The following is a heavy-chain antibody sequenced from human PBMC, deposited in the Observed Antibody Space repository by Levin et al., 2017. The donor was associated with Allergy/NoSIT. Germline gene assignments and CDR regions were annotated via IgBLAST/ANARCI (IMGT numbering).Heavy chain of an antibody. CDR2: ISYNSKYI. CDR1: GFIFSSYG. Sequence: PGGSLRLSCAASGFIFSSYGMNWVRQAPGKGLEWVSSISYNSKYIHYADSVKGRFTISRDNAKESLYLQMDSLRAEDTAVYYCARDSGFWTVSSYYYYYYAMDVWGHGTTVTVSS. J-gene: IGHJ6*02. V-gene: IGHV3-21*01. CDR3: ARDSGFWTVSSYYYYYYAMDV. D-gene: IGHD3/OR15-3a*01.